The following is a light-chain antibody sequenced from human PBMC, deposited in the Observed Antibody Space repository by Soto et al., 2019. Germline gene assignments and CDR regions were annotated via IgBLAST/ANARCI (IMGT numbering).Light chain of an antibody. V-gene: IGKV1-39*01. Sequence: DIQMTQSPSSLSASVGDRVTITCRASQSINNNLNWYQQKPGKAPKLLIHTVSSLQSGVTSRFSGSVSGTEYTLTISSLQPEDFATYSCQQSYSAPYSFGQGTKLDIK. CDR3: QQSYSAPYS. J-gene: IGKJ2*03. CDR1: QSINNN. CDR2: TVS.